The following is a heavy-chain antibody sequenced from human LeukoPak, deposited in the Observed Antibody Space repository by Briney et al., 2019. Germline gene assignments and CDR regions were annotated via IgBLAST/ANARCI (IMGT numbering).Heavy chain of an antibody. CDR1: GGSVSRGGSY. Sequence: PSETLSLTCTVSGGSVSRGGSYWGWIRQPPGKGLEWIGSIDYSGSTYLNPSLKSRVTVSADTSKNQFSLKLSSVTAADTAVYYWARSLVGGEGPSDYWGQGTLVTVSS. J-gene: IGHJ4*02. V-gene: IGHV4-39*01. CDR2: IDYSGST. CDR3: ARSLVGGEGPSDY. D-gene: IGHD1-26*01.